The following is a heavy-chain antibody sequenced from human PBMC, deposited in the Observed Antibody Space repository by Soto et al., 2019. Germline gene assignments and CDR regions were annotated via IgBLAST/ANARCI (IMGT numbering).Heavy chain of an antibody. D-gene: IGHD3-3*01. Sequence: ASVKVSCKASGYTFTSYGISWVRQAPGQGLEWMGWISAYNGNTNYAQKLPGRVTMTTDTSPRTAYMELRSLRSDDTAVYYCSREWSFGVVKYNWFDPCGQGTLVTVSS. CDR2: ISAYNGNT. J-gene: IGHJ5*02. CDR3: SREWSFGVVKYNWFDP. CDR1: GYTFTSYG. V-gene: IGHV1-18*01.